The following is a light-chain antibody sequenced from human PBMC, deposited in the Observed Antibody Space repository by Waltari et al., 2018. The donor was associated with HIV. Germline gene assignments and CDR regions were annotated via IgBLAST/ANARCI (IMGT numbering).Light chain of an antibody. CDR1: QSLLHRNGYNY. Sequence: DVVMTQSPLSLPVTPGEPAFISCRSSQSLLHRNGYNYLDWYLQKPGQSPQLLVYLGSNRASGGHDRFRGSGSGTDCTLTISRVEAEDVGVYYCMQTVQTPLTFGGGTKVEI. CDR2: LGS. CDR3: MQTVQTPLT. J-gene: IGKJ4*01. V-gene: IGKV2-28*01.